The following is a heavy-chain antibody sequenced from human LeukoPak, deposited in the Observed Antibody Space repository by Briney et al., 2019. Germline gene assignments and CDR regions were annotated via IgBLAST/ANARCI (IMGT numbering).Heavy chain of an antibody. Sequence: GGSLRLSCAASGFTFSSYAMHWVRQAPGMGLEYVSAISSNGGSTYYANSVKGRFTISRDNSKNTLYLQMCSMRAEDMAVYYCARATAASSNMDVWGKGTTVTVSS. CDR2: ISSNGGST. J-gene: IGHJ6*03. D-gene: IGHD2-2*01. V-gene: IGHV3-64*01. CDR3: ARATAASSNMDV. CDR1: GFTFSSYA.